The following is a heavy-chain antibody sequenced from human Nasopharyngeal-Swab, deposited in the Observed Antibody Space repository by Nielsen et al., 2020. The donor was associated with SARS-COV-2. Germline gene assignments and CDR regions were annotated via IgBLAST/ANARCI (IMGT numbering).Heavy chain of an antibody. CDR2: IYPGDSDT. V-gene: IGHV5-51*01. D-gene: IGHD3-10*01. CDR1: AHTFTTFW. CDR3: AIDYGSGTYGLDV. Sequence: GESLKISCKGSAHTFTTFWLNWVRQMPGKGLEWMGIIYPGDSDTRYSPSFQGQVSISVDKSITTAYLQWNSLKASDTATYFCAIDYGSGTYGLDVWGQGTRVTVSS. J-gene: IGHJ6*02.